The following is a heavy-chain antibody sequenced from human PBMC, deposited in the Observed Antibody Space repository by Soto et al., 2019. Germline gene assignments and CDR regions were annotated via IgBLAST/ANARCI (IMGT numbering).Heavy chain of an antibody. CDR1: GFTFSSYE. Sequence: PGGSLRLSCAASGFTFSSYEMNWVRQAPGKGLEWVSYISSSGSTIYYADSVKGRFTISRDNAKNSLYLQMNSLRAEDTAVYYCASGGDSSGYYPPWGQGTLVTVSS. CDR3: ASGGDSSGYYPP. D-gene: IGHD3-22*01. CDR2: ISSSGSTI. J-gene: IGHJ5*02. V-gene: IGHV3-48*03.